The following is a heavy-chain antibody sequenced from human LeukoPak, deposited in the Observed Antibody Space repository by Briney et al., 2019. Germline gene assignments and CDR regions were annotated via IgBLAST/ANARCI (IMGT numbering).Heavy chain of an antibody. Sequence: ASVKVSCKASGYTFTSYAMHWVRQAPGQRLEWMGWINAGNGNTKYSQKFQGRVTITRDTSASTAYMELSSLRSEDTAVYYCVAGILTGSNAFDIWGQGTMVTVSS. V-gene: IGHV1-3*01. CDR3: VAGILTGSNAFDI. D-gene: IGHD3-9*01. CDR2: INAGNGNT. J-gene: IGHJ3*02. CDR1: GYTFTSYA.